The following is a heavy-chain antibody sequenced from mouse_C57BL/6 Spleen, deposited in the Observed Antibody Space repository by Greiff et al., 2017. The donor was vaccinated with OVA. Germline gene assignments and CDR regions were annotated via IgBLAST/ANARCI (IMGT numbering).Heavy chain of an antibody. CDR2: IYPRSGNT. Sequence: VKLVESGAELARPGASVKLSCKASGYTFTSYGISWVKQRTGQGLEWIGEIYPRSGNTYYNEKFKGKATLTADKSSSTAYMELRSLTSEDSAVYFCARGGSYYSNYGYAMDYWGQGTSVTVSS. J-gene: IGHJ4*01. V-gene: IGHV1-81*01. CDR1: GYTFTSYG. D-gene: IGHD2-5*01. CDR3: ARGGSYYSNYGYAMDY.